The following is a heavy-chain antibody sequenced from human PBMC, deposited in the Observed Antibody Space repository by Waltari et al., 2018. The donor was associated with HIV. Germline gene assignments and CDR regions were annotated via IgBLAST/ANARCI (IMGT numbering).Heavy chain of an antibody. CDR2: IRSKAYGGTT. D-gene: IGHD3-10*01. CDR3: TRDQYNYGSGRADF. J-gene: IGHJ4*02. Sequence: EVQLVESGGGLVQPGRSLRLSCTASGFTFGDRAMSWVRQAPGKGLEWVGFIRSKAYGGTTENAASVKGRFTISRDDSKSIAYLQMNSLKTEDTAVYYCTRDQYNYGSGRADFWGQGTLVTVSS. CDR1: GFTFGDRA. V-gene: IGHV3-49*04.